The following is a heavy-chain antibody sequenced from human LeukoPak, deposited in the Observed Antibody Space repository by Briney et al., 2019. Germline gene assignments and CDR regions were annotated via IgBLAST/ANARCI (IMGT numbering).Heavy chain of an antibody. J-gene: IGHJ6*03. CDR1: GFTFDDYG. Sequence: PGGSLRLSCAASGFTFDDYGMSWVRQAPGKGLEWVSGINWKGGSTGYADSVKGRFTISRDNAKNSLYLQMNSLRAEDTALYHCARLHGGGDYYYMDVWGKGTTVTISS. V-gene: IGHV3-20*01. CDR2: INWKGGST. D-gene: IGHD3-16*01. CDR3: ARLHGGGDYYYMDV.